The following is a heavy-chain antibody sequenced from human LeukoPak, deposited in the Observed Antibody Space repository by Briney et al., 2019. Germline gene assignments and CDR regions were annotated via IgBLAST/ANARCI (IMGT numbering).Heavy chain of an antibody. J-gene: IGHJ5*02. V-gene: IGHV1-46*01. CDR3: ARDFLSYDFWSGYQSNNWFDP. CDR1: GYTFTSYY. D-gene: IGHD3-3*01. CDR2: INPSGGST. Sequence: APVKVSCKASGYTFTSYYMHWVRQAPGQGLEWMGIINPSGGSTSYAQKFQGRVTMTRDTSTSTVYMELSSLRSEDTAVYYCARDFLSYDFWSGYQSNNWFDPWGQGTLVTVSS.